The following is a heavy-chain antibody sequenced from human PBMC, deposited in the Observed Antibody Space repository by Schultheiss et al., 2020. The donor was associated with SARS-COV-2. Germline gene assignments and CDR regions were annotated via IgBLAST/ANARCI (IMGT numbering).Heavy chain of an antibody. V-gene: IGHV4-39*01. CDR1: GGSISSGSYY. CDR3: ATRDGRVDY. J-gene: IGHJ4*02. CDR2: IYYSGST. Sequence: GSLRLSCTVSGGSISSGSYYWSWIRQPPGKGLEWIGSIYYSGSTYYNPSLKSRVTISVDTSKNQFSLKLSSVTAADTAVYYCATRDGRVDYWGQGTLVTVSS. D-gene: IGHD5-24*01.